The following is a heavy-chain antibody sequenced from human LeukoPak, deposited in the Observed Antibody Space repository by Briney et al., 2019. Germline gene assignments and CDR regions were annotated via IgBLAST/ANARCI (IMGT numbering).Heavy chain of an antibody. CDR3: ARHTFGGVIVPYWYFDL. D-gene: IGHD3-16*02. Sequence: SETLSLTCSVSGGSFSSTSYYWGWVRQPPGKGLEWIGSIYYSGSTYFNPSRKSRVTISEDTSKNQFSLKLSSVTAADTAVYYCARHTFGGVIVPYWYFDLWGRGTLVTVSS. V-gene: IGHV4-39*01. J-gene: IGHJ2*01. CDR2: IYYSGST. CDR1: GGSFSSTSYY.